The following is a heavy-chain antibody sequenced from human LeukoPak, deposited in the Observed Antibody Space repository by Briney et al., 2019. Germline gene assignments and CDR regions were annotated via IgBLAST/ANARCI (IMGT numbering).Heavy chain of an antibody. CDR2: ISNSGTTK. CDR3: AAVIDY. J-gene: IGHJ4*02. V-gene: IGHV3-48*03. Sequence: GGSLRLSCAASGFTFSNYEMNWIRQATGKGLEWISYISNSGTTKYYADSVKGRFTISRDNAKNSLYLQMNSLRAEDTAVYYCAAVIDYWGQGTLVTVSS. CDR1: GFTFSNYE.